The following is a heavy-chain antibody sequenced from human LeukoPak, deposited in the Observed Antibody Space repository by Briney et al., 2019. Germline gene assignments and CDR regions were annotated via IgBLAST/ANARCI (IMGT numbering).Heavy chain of an antibody. V-gene: IGHV1-18*04. Sequence: ASVKVSCKASGYTFTSYGISWVRQAPGQGLEWMGWISAYNGNTNYAQKLQGRVTMTTDTSTSTAYMELRSLRPDDTAVYYCAREPYCSSTSCPPADYWGQGTLVTVSS. CDR1: GYTFTSYG. D-gene: IGHD2-2*01. CDR3: AREPYCSSTSCPPADY. J-gene: IGHJ4*02. CDR2: ISAYNGNT.